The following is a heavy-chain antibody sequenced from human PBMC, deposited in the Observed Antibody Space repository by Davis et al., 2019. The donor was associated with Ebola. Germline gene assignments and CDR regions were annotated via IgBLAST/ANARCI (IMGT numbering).Heavy chain of an antibody. V-gene: IGHV4-59*08. Sequence: MPSETLSLTCAVYGGSFSGYYWSWIRQPPGKGLEWIGYIYYSGSTNYNPSLKSRVTISVDTSKNQFSLKLSSVTAADTAVYYCARQAGYCSGGSCLSHYYYGMDVWGQGTTVTVSS. J-gene: IGHJ6*02. CDR1: GGSFSGYY. CDR3: ARQAGYCSGGSCLSHYYYGMDV. D-gene: IGHD2-15*01. CDR2: IYYSGST.